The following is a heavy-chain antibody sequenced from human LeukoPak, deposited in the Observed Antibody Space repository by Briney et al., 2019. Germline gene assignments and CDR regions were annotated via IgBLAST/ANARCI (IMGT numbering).Heavy chain of an antibody. CDR1: GYIFTSYG. CDR3: AREQPVTNWFDP. V-gene: IGHV1-18*01. CDR2: IGAYNGNT. Sequence: ASVKVSCKASGYIFTSYGINWVRQAPGQGLEWMGWIGAYNGNTDYAQNLQGRVTMTTDTSTSTAYMELRSLRSDDTAVYYCAREQPVTNWFDPWGQGTLVTVSS. D-gene: IGHD4-17*01. J-gene: IGHJ5*02.